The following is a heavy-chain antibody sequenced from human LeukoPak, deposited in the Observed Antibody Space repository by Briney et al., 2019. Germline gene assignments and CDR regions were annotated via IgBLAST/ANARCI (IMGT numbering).Heavy chain of an antibody. CDR2: IRSKANSYAT. V-gene: IGHV3-73*01. Sequence: GGSLKLSCAASGFTFSDSGMHWVRQASGKGLEWVGRIRSKANSYATAYAASVKGRFTISRDDSKNTAYLQMNSLKTEDTAVYYCTRYGDYPFDYWGQGTLVTVSS. CDR1: GFTFSDSG. CDR3: TRYGDYPFDY. J-gene: IGHJ4*02. D-gene: IGHD2-21*01.